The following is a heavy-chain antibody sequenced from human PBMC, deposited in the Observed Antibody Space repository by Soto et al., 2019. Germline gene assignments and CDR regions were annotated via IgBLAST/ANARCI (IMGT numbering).Heavy chain of an antibody. CDR1: GFTFSSFW. J-gene: IGHJ1*01. D-gene: IGHD6-19*01. CDR2: IRSDGTDT. V-gene: IGHV3-74*01. CDR3: TKAPAVSGSISEH. Sequence: EVRLVESGGGLVQPGGSLRLSCEVSGFTFSSFWMHWVRQAPGKGLVWVSRIRSDGTDTNYAGSVKGRFTISRDNAKNTLYLQMNSLRVEDTGVYYCTKAPAVSGSISEHWGQGTLVIVSS.